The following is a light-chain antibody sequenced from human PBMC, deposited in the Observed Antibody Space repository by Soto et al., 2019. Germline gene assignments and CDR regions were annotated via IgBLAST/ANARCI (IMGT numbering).Light chain of an antibody. V-gene: IGKV1-39*01. J-gene: IGKJ2*01. CDR2: AAS. CDR1: QSIAFY. CDR3: KQGPIPPMYP. Sequence: DIQLTQSPSSLSASVGDRVTITCRASQSIAFYVNWFQQKPGRAPRLLIYAASSLQSGVPSRFSGSGSGTDSTLPITSLKPEDSETYFCKQGPIPPMYPFGQGTK.